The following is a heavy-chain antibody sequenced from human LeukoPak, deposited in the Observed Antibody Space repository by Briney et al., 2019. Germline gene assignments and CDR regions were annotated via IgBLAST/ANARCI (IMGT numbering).Heavy chain of an antibody. CDR2: INHSGST. V-gene: IGHV4-34*01. CDR3: AAHLAAAIDY. Sequence: PSETLSLTCVVYGGSFSGYYWSWIRQPPGKGLEWIGEINHSGSTNYNPSLKSRVTISVDTSKNQFSLKLSSVTAADTAVYYCAAHLAAAIDYWGQGTLVTVSS. J-gene: IGHJ4*02. D-gene: IGHD6-13*01. CDR1: GGSFSGYY.